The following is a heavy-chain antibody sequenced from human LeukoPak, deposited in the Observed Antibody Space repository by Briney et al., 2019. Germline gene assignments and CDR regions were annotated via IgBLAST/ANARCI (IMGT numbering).Heavy chain of an antibody. J-gene: IGHJ4*02. CDR3: AKDYSDSRVADVFFEY. V-gene: IGHV3-23*01. Sequence: GGSLRLSCAASGLSFSDYAMSWFRQAPGKGLEWVSGITSGFTPHYADSVKGRFTISRDNSKNTFHLQLNSLRAEDTAVYYCAKDYSDSRVADVFFEYWGQGTLVTVSS. D-gene: IGHD2-15*01. CDR2: ITSGFTP. CDR1: GLSFSDYA.